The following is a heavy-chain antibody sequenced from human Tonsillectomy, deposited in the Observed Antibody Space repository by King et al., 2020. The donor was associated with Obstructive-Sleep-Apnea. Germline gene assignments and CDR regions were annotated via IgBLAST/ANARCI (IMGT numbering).Heavy chain of an antibody. D-gene: IGHD4-17*01. CDR2: IYHSGSS. V-gene: IGHV4-39*07. Sequence: QLQESGPGLVKPSETLSLACTVSGGSISSTCCYWGWIRQPPGKGLEWIGTIYHSGSSSYSPSLKSRVALSVDTSKNQFSLKLSSVTAADTAVYYCARVFYGDYGSYYFDYWGQGALVTASS. CDR1: GGSISSTCCY. J-gene: IGHJ4*02. CDR3: ARVFYGDYGSYYFDY.